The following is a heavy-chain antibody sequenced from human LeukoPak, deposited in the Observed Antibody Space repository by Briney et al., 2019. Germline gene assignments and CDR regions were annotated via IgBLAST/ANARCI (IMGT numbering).Heavy chain of an antibody. D-gene: IGHD3-16*02. CDR3: ARDRSDYVWGSYRYVFDY. CDR1: GYTFTSYD. Sequence: GASVKVSCKASGYTFTSYDIYWVRQATGQGLAWLGWMNPNSGNTSYAQKFQGRVTMTRDTSTSTVYMELSSLRSEDTAVYYCARDRSDYVWGSYRYVFDYWGQGTLVTVSS. J-gene: IGHJ4*02. V-gene: IGHV1-8*01. CDR2: MNPNSGNT.